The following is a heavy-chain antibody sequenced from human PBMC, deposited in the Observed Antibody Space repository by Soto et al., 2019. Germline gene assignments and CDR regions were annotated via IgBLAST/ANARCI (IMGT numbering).Heavy chain of an antibody. J-gene: IGHJ6*03. V-gene: IGHV1-2*04. D-gene: IGHD5-12*01. CDR1: GDTFTDYY. CDR3: AIESGGATATLDYYDFYMDV. Sequence: QVQLVQSGAEVKKPGASVTVSCRSSGDTFTDYYMHWVRQAPGQGREWMGWINPNSGVTKYAQRFQGWVTMTRDTSSRTVYMQLSRLRSDDTAAYYCAIESGGATATLDYYDFYMDVWGTGTTVTVSS. CDR2: INPNSGVT.